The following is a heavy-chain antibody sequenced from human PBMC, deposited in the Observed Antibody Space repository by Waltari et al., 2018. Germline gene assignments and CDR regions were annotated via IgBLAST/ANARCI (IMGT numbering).Heavy chain of an antibody. CDR2: IKSDGSST. J-gene: IGHJ4*02. D-gene: IGHD6-13*01. CDR3: ARGGDSSSWYPGYFDY. Sequence: EVQLVESGGGLVQPGGSLRLSCAASGFTFSSYWMHWVRQGPGKGLVWVSRIKSDGSSTGYADSVKGRVTMSRDNARNTLYLQMNSLRAEDTAVYYCARGGDSSSWYPGYFDYWGQGTLVTVSS. V-gene: IGHV3-74*01. CDR1: GFTFSSYW.